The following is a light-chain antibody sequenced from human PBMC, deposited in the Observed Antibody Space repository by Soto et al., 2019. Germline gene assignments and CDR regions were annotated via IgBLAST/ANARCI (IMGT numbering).Light chain of an antibody. CDR3: SAFTSTSPLVV. CDR1: SRDVGDYDF. J-gene: IGLJ2*01. CDR2: EVI. Sequence: QSALTQPASLSGSPGQSITISCTGSSRDVGDYDFVSWYQQHPGKAPKLIIYEVIDRPSGVSNRFSGSKSGNTASLTISGLQDEDDAHYYCSAFTSTSPLVVFGGVTKVTVL. V-gene: IGLV2-14*01.